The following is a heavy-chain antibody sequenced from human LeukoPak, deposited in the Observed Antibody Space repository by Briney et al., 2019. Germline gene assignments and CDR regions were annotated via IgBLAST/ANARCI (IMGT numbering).Heavy chain of an antibody. CDR2: IYHSGST. CDR3: ARDFSSSFLFDY. CDR1: GGSISSSNW. J-gene: IGHJ4*02. D-gene: IGHD6-6*01. Sequence: SETLSLTCAVSGGSISSSNWWSWVRQPPGKGLEWIGEIYHSGSTNYNPSLKSRVTISVDTSKNQFSLKLSSVTAADTAVYYCARDFSSSFLFDYWGQGTLVTVSS. V-gene: IGHV4-4*02.